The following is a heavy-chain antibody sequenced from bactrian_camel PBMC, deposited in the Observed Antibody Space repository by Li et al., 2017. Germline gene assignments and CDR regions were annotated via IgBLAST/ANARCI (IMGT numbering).Heavy chain of an antibody. CDR2: IKTGGRMT. J-gene: IGHJ4*01. CDR1: GFTFSNYA. D-gene: IGHD6*01. CDR3: APGSGGY. Sequence: VQLVESGGGLVQPGGSLRLSCAASGFTFSNYAMSWVRQGPGKGLEWVSRIKTGGRMTYSADSVKGRFTVSRDNAKNTVYLQMDSLKSEDTARYYCAPGSGGYWGQGTQVTVS. V-gene: IGHV3S40*01.